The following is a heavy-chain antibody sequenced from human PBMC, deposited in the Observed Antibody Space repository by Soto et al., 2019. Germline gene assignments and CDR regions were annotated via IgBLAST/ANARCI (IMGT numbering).Heavy chain of an antibody. Sequence: SETLSLTCTVSGGSISSGGYYWSWIRQHPGKGLEWIGYIYYSGSTYYNPSLKSRVTISVDTSKNQFSLKLSSVTAADTAVYYCARGVGGYCSSTSCSQVNWFDPWGQGTLVTVSS. CDR2: IYYSGST. J-gene: IGHJ5*02. D-gene: IGHD2-2*01. CDR3: ARGVGGYCSSTSCSQVNWFDP. CDR1: GGSISSGGYY. V-gene: IGHV4-31*03.